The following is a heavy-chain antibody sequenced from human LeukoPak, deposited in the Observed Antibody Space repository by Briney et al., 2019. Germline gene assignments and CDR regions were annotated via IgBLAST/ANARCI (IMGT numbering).Heavy chain of an antibody. J-gene: IGHJ4*02. CDR1: GFTFSSYG. CDR3: ARDQLAYSGYDTLFDY. CDR2: ISYDGSNK. D-gene: IGHD5-12*01. V-gene: IGHV3-30*19. Sequence: GGSLRLSCAASGFTFSSYGMHWVRQAPGKGLEWVAVISYDGSNKYYADSVKGRFTISRDNSKNTLYLQLNSLRPEDTAVYYCARDQLAYSGYDTLFDYWGQGSLVTVSS.